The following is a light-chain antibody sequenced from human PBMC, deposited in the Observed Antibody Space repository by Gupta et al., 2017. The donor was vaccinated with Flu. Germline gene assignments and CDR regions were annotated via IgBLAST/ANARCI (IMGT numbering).Light chain of an antibody. Sequence: TARSTGGGSKGGSKRVHRFQQKTVQAPVRVVYDDGDRPSGRPERFSCSDSGETATLTISRVEAGDEADYYCQLWDSSTDSWVFGGGTKLTVL. CDR3: QLWDSSTDSWV. J-gene: IGLJ3*02. V-gene: IGLV3-21*02. CDR2: DDG. CDR1: KGGSKR.